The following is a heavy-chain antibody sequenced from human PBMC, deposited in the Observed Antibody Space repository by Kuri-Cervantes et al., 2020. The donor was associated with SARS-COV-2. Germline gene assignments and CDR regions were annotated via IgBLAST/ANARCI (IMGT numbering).Heavy chain of an antibody. J-gene: IGHJ4*02. D-gene: IGHD6-19*01. V-gene: IGHV1-2*02. CDR2: INPNSGGT. CDR3: ARETYLYSSGWFSNFDY. Sequence: ASVKVSCKASGYTFTGYYMHWVRQAPGQGLEWMGWINPNSGGTNYAQKFQGRVTMTRDTSISTAYMELSRLRSDDTAVYYFARETYLYSSGWFSNFDYWGQGTLVAVSS. CDR1: GYTFTGYY.